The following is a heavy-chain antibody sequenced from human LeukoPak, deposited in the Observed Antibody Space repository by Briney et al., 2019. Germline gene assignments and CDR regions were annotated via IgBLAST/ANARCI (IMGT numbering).Heavy chain of an antibody. J-gene: IGHJ4*02. D-gene: IGHD2-15*01. V-gene: IGHV1-8*01. CDR3: ARVSTRCSGGSCYPLHFDY. CDR1: EYTFTSYD. CDR2: MNPNSGNT. Sequence: GASVKVSCKASEYTFTSYDINWVRQATGQGLEWMGWMNPNSGNTGYAQKFQGRVTMTRNTSISTAYTELSSLRSEDTAVYYCARVSTRCSGGSCYPLHFDYWGQGTLVTVSS.